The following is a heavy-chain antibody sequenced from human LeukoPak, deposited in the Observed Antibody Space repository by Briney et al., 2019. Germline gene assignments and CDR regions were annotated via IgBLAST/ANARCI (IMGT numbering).Heavy chain of an antibody. CDR2: IYSGGST. D-gene: IGHD6-19*01. V-gene: IGHV3-53*01. J-gene: IGHJ4*02. CDR3: ARDGSGWYSDY. CDR1: GFTVSTNY. Sequence: PGGSLRLSCAASGFTVSTNYMSWVRQAPGKGLEWVSVIYSGGSTYYADSVKGRFTISRDNSKNTLYLQMNSLRAEDTALYYCARDGSGWYSDYWGQGTLVTVSS.